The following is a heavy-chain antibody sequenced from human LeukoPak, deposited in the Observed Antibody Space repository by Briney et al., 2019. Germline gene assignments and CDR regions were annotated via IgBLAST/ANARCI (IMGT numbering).Heavy chain of an antibody. CDR2: IYSGGNT. Sequence: PGGSLRLSCAASGFTVNGNYMSWVRQAPGKGPEWVSLIYSGGNTYYAASVKGRFTISRDNSKNTLYLQMNSLRAEDTAVYYCARLLGSNWFDPWGQGTLVTVSS. J-gene: IGHJ5*02. D-gene: IGHD2/OR15-2a*01. V-gene: IGHV3-53*01. CDR1: GFTVNGNY. CDR3: ARLLGSNWFDP.